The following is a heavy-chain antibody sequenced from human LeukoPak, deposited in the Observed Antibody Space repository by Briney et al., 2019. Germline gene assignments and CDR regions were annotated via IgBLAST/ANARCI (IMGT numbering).Heavy chain of an antibody. CDR1: GMYW. CDR2: INSDGSWT. J-gene: IGHJ4*02. D-gene: IGHD2/OR15-2a*01. Sequence: GGSLRLSCAASGMYWMHWVRQAPGKGLVWVSHINSDGSWTSYADSVKGRFTISKDNAKNTVYLQMSNLRVEDTAVYYCVSFYETYWGRGTLVTVSS. CDR3: VSFYETY. V-gene: IGHV3-74*01.